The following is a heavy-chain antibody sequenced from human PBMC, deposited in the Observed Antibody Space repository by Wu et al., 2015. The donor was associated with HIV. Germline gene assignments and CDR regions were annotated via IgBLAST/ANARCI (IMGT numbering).Heavy chain of an antibody. CDR1: GYTLTGYY. J-gene: IGHJ6*03. Sequence: QVQLVQSGAEVKKPGASVKVSCKASGYTLTGYYMHWVRQAPGQGLEWMGWMAPNSDVTKYAQKLQGRVTMTTDTSITTAYMELSRLRSDDTAVYYCARGPYMDYYDSPSYYSYMDVWGNGTTVTVSS. V-gene: IGHV1-2*02. CDR3: ARGPYMDYYDSPSYYSYMDV. D-gene: IGHD3-22*01. CDR2: MAPNSDVT.